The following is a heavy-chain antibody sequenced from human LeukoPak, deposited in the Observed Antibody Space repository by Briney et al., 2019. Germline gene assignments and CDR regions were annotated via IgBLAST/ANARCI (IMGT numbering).Heavy chain of an antibody. V-gene: IGHV4-39*07. CDR1: GGSISSSGYY. J-gene: IGHJ4*02. Sequence: SETLSLTCTVSGGSISSSGYYWGWFRQPPGKGLEWIGSIYYSSGSSSARTYYNPSLKSRATVSVDTSKYQFFLKLNSMIAADTAVYYYARTEITSTGSYYFDYWGQGTLVTVSS. D-gene: IGHD1-26*01. CDR2: IYYSSGSSSART. CDR3: ARTEITSTGSYYFDY.